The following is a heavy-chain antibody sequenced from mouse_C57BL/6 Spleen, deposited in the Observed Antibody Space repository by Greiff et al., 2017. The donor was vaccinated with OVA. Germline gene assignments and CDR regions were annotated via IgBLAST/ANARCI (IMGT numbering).Heavy chain of an antibody. V-gene: IGHV5-16*01. Sequence: DVKLVESEGGLVQPGSSMKLSCTASGFTFSDYYMAWVRQVPEKGLEWVANINYDGSSTYYLDSLKSRFIISRDNAKNILYLQMSSLKSEDTATYYCARVPHYYGSSYWYFDVWGTGTTVTVAS. CDR2: INYDGSST. J-gene: IGHJ1*03. CDR3: ARVPHYYGSSYWYFDV. D-gene: IGHD1-1*01. CDR1: GFTFSDYY.